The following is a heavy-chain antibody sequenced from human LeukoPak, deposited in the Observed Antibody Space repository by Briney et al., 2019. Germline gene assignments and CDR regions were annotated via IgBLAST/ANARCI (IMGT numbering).Heavy chain of an antibody. CDR1: GFSFSNYW. D-gene: IGHD2-21*02. J-gene: IGHJ3*02. CDR3: ARDYLVVVTAPRAFDI. Sequence: GGSLRLSCAASGFSFSNYWMNWVRQAPGKGLEWVASVKKDINVKYYADSAKGRFTISRDNAKKSVYLQMNSLRVEDTAVYYCARDYLVVVTAPRAFDIWGQGTMVTVSS. CDR2: VKKDINVK. V-gene: IGHV3-7*01.